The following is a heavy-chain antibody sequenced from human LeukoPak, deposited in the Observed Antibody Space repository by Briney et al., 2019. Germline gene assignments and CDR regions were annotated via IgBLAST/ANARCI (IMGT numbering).Heavy chain of an antibody. D-gene: IGHD3-10*01. J-gene: IGHJ6*03. CDR2: INSGGDRT. Sequence: GGSLRLSCAASGFTFRSYAMTWVRQAPGKGLDWVSNINSGGDRTYYADSVKGRFTISRDNSKNTLYLQMNSLRAEDTAVYYCAKDRIYGSGSTDHYMDVWGKGTTVTVSS. CDR1: GFTFRSYA. CDR3: AKDRIYGSGSTDHYMDV. V-gene: IGHV3-23*01.